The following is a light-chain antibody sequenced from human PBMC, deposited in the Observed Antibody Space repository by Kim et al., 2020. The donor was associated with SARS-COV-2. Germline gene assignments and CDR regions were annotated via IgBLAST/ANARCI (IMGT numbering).Light chain of an antibody. CDR3: QAWDSSAVV. CDR2: QDS. CDR1: NLGHKY. V-gene: IGLV3-1*01. Sequence: SGSPGQTASITCSGDNLGHKYACWYQQKPGRSPVLVIFQDSKRPSGIPERFSGSNSGNTATLTISGTQAMDEADYYCQAWDSSAVVFGGGTQLTVL. J-gene: IGLJ2*01.